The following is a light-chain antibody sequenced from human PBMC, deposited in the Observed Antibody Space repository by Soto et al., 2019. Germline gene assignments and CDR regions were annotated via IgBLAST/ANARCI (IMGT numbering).Light chain of an antibody. CDR3: QQRSNWPST. J-gene: IGKJ4*01. V-gene: IGKV3-11*01. CDR2: DAS. Sequence: EIVLTQSPATLSLSPGERATLSCRASQSVSSYLAWYQQKPGQAPRLLIYDASNRATGIPPRFSGSGSGTDFTLTITRLEPEDFAVYYCQQRSNWPSTFGGGTKVEIK. CDR1: QSVSSY.